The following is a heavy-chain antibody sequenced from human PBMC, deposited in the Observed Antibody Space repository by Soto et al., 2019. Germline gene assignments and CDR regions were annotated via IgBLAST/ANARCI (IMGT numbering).Heavy chain of an antibody. CDR1: GYAFTTYG. CDR2: ISAHNGNT. Sequence: QVHLVQSGAEVKKPGASVKVSCKGSGYAFTTYGITWVRQAPGQGLEWMGGISAHNGNTNYAQKLQGRVTVTRDTSTSTAYMELRSLRSDDPAVYYCARGGYGDYWGQGDLVNVSS. V-gene: IGHV1-18*01. CDR3: ARGGYGDY. J-gene: IGHJ4*02. D-gene: IGHD1-1*01.